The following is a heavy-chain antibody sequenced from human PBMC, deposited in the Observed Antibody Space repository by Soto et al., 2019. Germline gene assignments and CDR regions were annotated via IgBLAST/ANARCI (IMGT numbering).Heavy chain of an antibody. CDR2: IYYSGSS. V-gene: IGHV4-31*03. Sequence: SETLSLTCTVSGGSISGANYYWSWISQHPGKGLEWIGHIYYSGSSYYNPSLQSRLTISVGPSKNQFSLQLSSVTVADPAVYYCARDSGVAVGSTRYYYGMDVWDQGTTVT. J-gene: IGHJ6*02. D-gene: IGHD2-15*01. CDR3: ARDSGVAVGSTRYYYGMDV. CDR1: GGSISGANYY.